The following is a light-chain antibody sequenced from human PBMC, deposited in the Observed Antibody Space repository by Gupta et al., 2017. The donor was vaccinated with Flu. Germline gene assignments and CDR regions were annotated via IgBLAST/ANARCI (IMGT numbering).Light chain of an antibody. V-gene: IGKV2-30*01. CDR1: QSLGDSDGKTY. J-gene: IGKJ2*01. CDR3: RQGKHWDPNT. Sequence: TPGQAASIYCRFSQSLGDSDGKTYLFCFEQRPAQAPRRLIYKVSNRDAGVPDIYSGRGSGKDLTLKISRGEEEDVGVYYCRQGKHWDPNTFGQGTKMEIK. CDR2: KVS.